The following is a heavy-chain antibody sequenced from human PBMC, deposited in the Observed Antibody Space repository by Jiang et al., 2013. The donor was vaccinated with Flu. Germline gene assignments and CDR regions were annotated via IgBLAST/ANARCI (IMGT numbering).Heavy chain of an antibody. D-gene: IGHD7-27*01. CDR3: ARGSTYLGYAFDI. V-gene: IGHV4-34*01. Sequence: KSRVTISVDTSKNQFSLKLSSVTAADTAVYYCARGSTYLGYAFDIWGQGTMVTVSS. J-gene: IGHJ3*02.